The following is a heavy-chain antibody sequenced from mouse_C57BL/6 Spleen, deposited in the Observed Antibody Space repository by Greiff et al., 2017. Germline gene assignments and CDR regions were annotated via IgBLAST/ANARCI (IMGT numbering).Heavy chain of an antibody. CDR3: ARYRISNYYGSMTYYFDY. V-gene: IGHV1-26*01. CDR2: INPNNGGT. J-gene: IGHJ2*01. CDR1: GYTFTDYY. D-gene: IGHD1-1*01. Sequence: EVQLQQSGPELVKPGASVKISCKASGYTFTDYYMNWVKQSHGKSLEWIGDINPNNGGTSYNQKFKGKATLTVDKSSSTAYMELRSLTSEDSAVYYCARYRISNYYGSMTYYFDYWGQGTTLTVSS.